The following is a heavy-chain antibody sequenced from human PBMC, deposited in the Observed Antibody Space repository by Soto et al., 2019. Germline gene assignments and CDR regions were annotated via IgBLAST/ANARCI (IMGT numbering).Heavy chain of an antibody. Sequence: ASVKVSCKASGYTFTSYAMHWVRQAPGQRLEWMGWINAGNGNTKYSQKFQGRVTITRDTSASTAYMELSSLRSEDTAVHYCARDCRGSSWLRHNWFDPWGQGTLVTVSS. D-gene: IGHD6-13*01. CDR3: ARDCRGSSWLRHNWFDP. CDR2: INAGNGNT. CDR1: GYTFTSYA. J-gene: IGHJ5*02. V-gene: IGHV1-3*01.